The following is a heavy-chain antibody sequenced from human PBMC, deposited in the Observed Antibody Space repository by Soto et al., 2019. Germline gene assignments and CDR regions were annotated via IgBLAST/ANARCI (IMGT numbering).Heavy chain of an antibody. Sequence: SSETLSLTCTVSGGSISSYYWSWIRQPPGKGLEWIGYIYYSGSTYYNPSLKSRVTISVDTSKNQFSLKLSSVTAADTAVYYCARVYSGRHPGNWFDPWGQGTLVTVSS. CDR1: GGSISSYY. D-gene: IGHD3-10*02. J-gene: IGHJ5*02. CDR3: ARVYSGRHPGNWFDP. CDR2: IYYSGST. V-gene: IGHV4-59*12.